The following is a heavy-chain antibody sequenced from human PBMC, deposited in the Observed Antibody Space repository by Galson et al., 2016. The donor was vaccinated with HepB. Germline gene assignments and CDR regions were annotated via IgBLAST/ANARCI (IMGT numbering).Heavy chain of an antibody. V-gene: IGHV3-30*18. CDR3: VKDKGYGMGYGT. J-gene: IGHJ4*02. CDR2: VSDDENRK. D-gene: IGHD5-18*01. CDR1: GFTFRSRD. Sequence: SLRLSCAASGFTFRSRDMHWVRQAPGKGLEWVAIVSDDENRKYYVDSVKGRFSVSKDNAKNTVYLQMNSLRAEDTAIYYCVKDKGYGMGYGTWGQGTLVTVSS.